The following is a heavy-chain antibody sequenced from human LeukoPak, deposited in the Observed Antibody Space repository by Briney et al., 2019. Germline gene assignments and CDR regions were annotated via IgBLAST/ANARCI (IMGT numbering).Heavy chain of an antibody. CDR2: ISSSGSTI. CDR1: GFTFSSRDW. CDR3: ARDYGGSSPFDY. V-gene: IGHV3-48*03. Sequence: GGSLRLSCVASGFTFSSRDWMTWVRQGSGKGLEWVSYISSSGSTIYYADSVKGRFTISRDNAKNSLYLQMNSLRAEDTAVYYCARDYGGSSPFDYWGQGTLVTVSS. J-gene: IGHJ4*02. D-gene: IGHD4-23*01.